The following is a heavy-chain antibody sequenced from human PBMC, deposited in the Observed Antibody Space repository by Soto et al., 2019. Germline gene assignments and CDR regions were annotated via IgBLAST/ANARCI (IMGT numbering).Heavy chain of an antibody. CDR3: ARANYGSGSYYKYYYYYYGMDV. Sequence: SETLSLTCAVYGGSFSCYYWSWTRQPPGKGLEWIGEINHSGSTNYNPSLKSRVTISVDTSKNQFSLKLSSVTAADTAVYYCARANYGSGSYYKYYYYYYGMDVWGQGTTVTVSS. CDR1: GGSFSCYY. CDR2: INHSGST. V-gene: IGHV4-34*01. D-gene: IGHD3-10*01. J-gene: IGHJ6*02.